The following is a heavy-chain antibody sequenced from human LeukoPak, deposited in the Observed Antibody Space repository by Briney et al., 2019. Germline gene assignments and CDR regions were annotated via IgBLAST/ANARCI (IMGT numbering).Heavy chain of an antibody. D-gene: IGHD6-19*01. CDR2: MNPNSGNT. J-gene: IGHJ6*03. V-gene: IGHV1-8*03. Sequence: ASVKVSCKASGYTFTSYDINWVRQATGQGLEWMGWMNPNSGNTGYAQKFQGRVTITRNTSISTAYMDLSSLRSEDTAVYYCARRAVAYYYYYYMDVWGKGTTVTVSS. CDR1: GYTFTSYD. CDR3: ARRAVAYYYYYYMDV.